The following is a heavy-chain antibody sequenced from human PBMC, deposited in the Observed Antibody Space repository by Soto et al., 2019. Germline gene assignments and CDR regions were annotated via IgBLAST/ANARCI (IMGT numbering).Heavy chain of an antibody. CDR2: CDPEDGET. Sequence: QVQLVQSGAEVKKPGASVKVSCKVSGYTLTELSMHWVRQAPGKGREWMGGCDPEDGETIYAQKFQGRVTMTEDTATDTAYMELSSLRSEDTAVYDCASLGENDYGDCGGDYGGQGPLVTVSS. J-gene: IGHJ4*02. V-gene: IGHV1-24*01. CDR1: GYTLTELS. CDR3: ASLGENDYGDCGGDY. D-gene: IGHD4-17*01.